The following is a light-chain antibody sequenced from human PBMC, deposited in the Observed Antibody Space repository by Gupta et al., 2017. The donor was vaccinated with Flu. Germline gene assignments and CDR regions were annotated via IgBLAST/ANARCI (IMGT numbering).Light chain of an antibody. Sequence: QPVLTQSPSASASLGASVTLTFILSSGPSTHAIAWHQQQPEKGPRFLMKLNNDGSHTKGDGIPDRFSGSSSGAERYLTISSLQSEDEADYYCQTWDIGFPWVFGGGTKLTVL. CDR3: QTWDIGFPWV. CDR2: LNNDGSH. V-gene: IGLV4-69*01. J-gene: IGLJ3*02. CDR1: SGPSTHA.